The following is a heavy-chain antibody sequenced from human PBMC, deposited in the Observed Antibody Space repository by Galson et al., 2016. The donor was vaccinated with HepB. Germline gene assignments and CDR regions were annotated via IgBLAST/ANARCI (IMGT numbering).Heavy chain of an antibody. V-gene: IGHV3-9*01. CDR2: ISLDTDRI. J-gene: IGHJ6*02. CDR3: GKDILPGGMDV. CDR1: GFSLDRYA. Sequence: SLRLSCAVSGFSLDRYAMHWVRLVPGKGLEWVSGISLDTDRIGYADSVKGRFIVSRDKARNPVYLQMNSLRTEDSALYYCGKDILPGGMDVWGHGTRVTVAS. D-gene: IGHD3-3*01.